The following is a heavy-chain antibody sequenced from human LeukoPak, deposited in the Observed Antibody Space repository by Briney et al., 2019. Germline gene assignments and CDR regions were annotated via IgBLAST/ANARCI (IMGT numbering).Heavy chain of an antibody. Sequence: GRSLRLSCAASGFTFSSYAMHWVRQAPGKGLEWVAVISYDGSNKYYADSVKGRFTISRDNSKNTLYLQMNSLRAEDTAVYYCAKDLVKEAWNWFDPWGQGTLVTVSS. V-gene: IGHV3-30*04. CDR1: GFTFSSYA. D-gene: IGHD3-9*01. CDR2: ISYDGSNK. CDR3: AKDLVKEAWNWFDP. J-gene: IGHJ5*02.